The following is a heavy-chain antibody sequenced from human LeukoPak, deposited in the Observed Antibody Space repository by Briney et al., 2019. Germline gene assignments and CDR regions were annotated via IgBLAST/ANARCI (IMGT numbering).Heavy chain of an antibody. Sequence: ASVKVSCKVSGYTLTELSMHWVRQAPGKGLEWMGGFDPEDGEAIYAQKFQGRVTMTEDTSTDTAYMELSSLRSEDTAVYYCATYTAMAHDAFDIWGQGTMVTVSS. J-gene: IGHJ3*02. CDR1: GYTLTELS. CDR3: ATYTAMAHDAFDI. D-gene: IGHD5-18*01. CDR2: FDPEDGEA. V-gene: IGHV1-24*01.